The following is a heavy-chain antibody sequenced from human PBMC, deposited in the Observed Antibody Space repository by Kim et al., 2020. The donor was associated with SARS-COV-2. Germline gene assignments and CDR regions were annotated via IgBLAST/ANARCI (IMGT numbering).Heavy chain of an antibody. J-gene: IGHJ3*02. V-gene: IGHV1-69*13. CDR1: GGTFSSYA. Sequence: SVKVSCKASGGTFSSYAISWVRQAPGQGLEWMGGIIPIFGTANYAQKFQGRVTITADESTSTAYMELSSLRSEDTAVYYCVREYYYDSSGYYSIRVAFDIWGQGTMVTVSS. D-gene: IGHD3-22*01. CDR3: VREYYYDSSGYYSIRVAFDI. CDR2: IIPIFGTA.